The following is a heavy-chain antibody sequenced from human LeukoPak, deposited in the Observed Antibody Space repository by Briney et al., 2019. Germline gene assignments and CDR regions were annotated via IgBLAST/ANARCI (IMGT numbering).Heavy chain of an antibody. CDR3: ARRAPSHDFDD. CDR1: RFTFSNYW. J-gene: IGHJ4*02. CDR2: IKQDGSEK. Sequence: PGGSLRLSCAASRFTFSNYWMSWVRQAPGKGLEWVANIKQDGSEKYYVDSVKGRFTISRDNAKNSLYLQMNSLRVEDTALYYCARRAPSHDFDDWGQGTLVTVSS. V-gene: IGHV3-7*01.